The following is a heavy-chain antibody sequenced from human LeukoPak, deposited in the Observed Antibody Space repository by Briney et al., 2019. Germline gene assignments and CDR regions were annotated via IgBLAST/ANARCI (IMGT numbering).Heavy chain of an antibody. D-gene: IGHD2/OR15-2a*01. CDR3: ARNSRYSFDI. CDR2: IKSDGSEK. V-gene: IGHV3-7*04. Sequence: GGSLRLSCASSGFTFSDYWMGWVRQAPGKGLEWVAHIKSDGSEKYYVDSVRGRFTISRDNAKNSLYMPMNSLRAEDTAVYYCARNSRYSFDIWGPGTMVTVSS. CDR1: GFTFSDYW. J-gene: IGHJ3*02.